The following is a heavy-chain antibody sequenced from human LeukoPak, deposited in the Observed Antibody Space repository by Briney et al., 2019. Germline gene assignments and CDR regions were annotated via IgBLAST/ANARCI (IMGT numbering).Heavy chain of an antibody. CDR1: GYTFSSYG. CDR3: ARDRSIAAAGINFDY. D-gene: IGHD6-13*01. V-gene: IGHV1-18*01. CDR2: ISAYNGNT. J-gene: IGHJ4*02. Sequence: ASVKVSCKASGYTFSSYGISWVRQAPGQGLEWMGWISAYNGNTNYAQKLQGRVTATTDTSTSTAYMELRSLRSDDTAVYYCARDRSIAAAGINFDYWGQGTLVTVSS.